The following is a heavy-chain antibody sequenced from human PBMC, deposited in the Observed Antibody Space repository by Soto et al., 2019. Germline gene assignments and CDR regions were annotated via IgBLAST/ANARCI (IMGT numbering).Heavy chain of an antibody. CDR1: GFTFSSYA. D-gene: IGHD1-7*01. CDR2: ISGSGGRT. CDR3: AKDPNWNYEDY. V-gene: IGHV3-23*01. Sequence: EVQLLESGGGLVQPGGSLRLSCAASGFTFSSYAMSWVRQAPGKVLEWVSAISGSGGRTYYAASVKGRFTISRDNSTNPLYLQMNSLRAEDTAVYYCAKDPNWNYEDYWGQGTLVTVSS. J-gene: IGHJ4*02.